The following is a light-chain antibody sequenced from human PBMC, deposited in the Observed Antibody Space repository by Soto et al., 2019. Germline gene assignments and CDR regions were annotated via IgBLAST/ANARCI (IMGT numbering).Light chain of an antibody. J-gene: IGKJ3*01. V-gene: IGKV1-39*01. CDR3: QQSYSTPLFT. CDR2: AAS. CDR1: QSISSY. Sequence: DIQMTQSPSSLSASVGDRVTITCRASQSISSYLNWYQQKPGKAPKLLIYAASSLQRGVPSRFSGSGSGTDFPLTISSLQPEDFATYYCQQSYSTPLFTFGPGTKVDIK.